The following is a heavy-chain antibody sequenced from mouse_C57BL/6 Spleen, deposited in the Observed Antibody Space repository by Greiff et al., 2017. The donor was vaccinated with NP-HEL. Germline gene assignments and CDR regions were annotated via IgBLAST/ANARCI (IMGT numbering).Heavy chain of an antibody. CDR1: GYAFSSSW. CDR2: IYPGDGDT. D-gene: IGHD1-1*01. J-gene: IGHJ3*01. CDR3: ASDGSGYYYGSRAWFAY. Sequence: QVQLQQSGPELVKPGASVKISCKASGYAFSSSWMNWVKQRPGKGLEWIGRIYPGDGDTNYNGKFKGQATLTADKSASPAYMQLSSRTSEDSAVYFCASDGSGYYYGSRAWFAYWGLGTLVTVSA. V-gene: IGHV1-82*01.